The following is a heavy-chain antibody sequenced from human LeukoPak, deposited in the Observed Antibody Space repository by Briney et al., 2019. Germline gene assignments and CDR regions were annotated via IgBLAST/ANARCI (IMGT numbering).Heavy chain of an antibody. J-gene: IGHJ5*02. CDR3: ARDMACSSTSCYSRRNTFHNWLDP. CDR1: GYTSTGYY. V-gene: IGHV1-2*02. D-gene: IGHD2-2*01. CDR2: INPNSGGT. Sequence: GASVKVSCKASGYTSTGYYMHWVRQAPGQGLEWMGWINPNSGGTNYAQKFQGRVTMTRDTSISTAYMELSRLRSDDTAVYYCARDMACSSTSCYSRRNTFHNWLDPWGQGTLVTVSS.